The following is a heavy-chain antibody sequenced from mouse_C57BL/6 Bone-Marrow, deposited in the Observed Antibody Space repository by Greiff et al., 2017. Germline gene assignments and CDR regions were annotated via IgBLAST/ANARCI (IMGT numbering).Heavy chain of an antibody. V-gene: IGHV1-15*01. J-gene: IGHJ4*01. D-gene: IGHD2-2*01. CDR2: IDPETGGT. CDR3: TRWFPFYAIGF. Sequence: QVQLQQSGAELVRPGASVTLSCKASGYTFTDYEMHWVKQTPVHGLEWIGAIDPETGGTAYNQKFTGKAILTADKSSTKAYMELRILTSDDSAVYYGTRWFPFYAIGFWYQGTSVTVSS. CDR1: GYTFTDYE.